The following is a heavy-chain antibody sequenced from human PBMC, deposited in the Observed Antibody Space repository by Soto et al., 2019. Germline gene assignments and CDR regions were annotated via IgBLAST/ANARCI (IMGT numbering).Heavy chain of an antibody. CDR1: GYTFTSYD. J-gene: IGHJ5*02. CDR2: MNPNSGNT. Sequence: QVQLVQSGAEVKKPGASVKVSCKASGYTFTSYDINWVRQATGQGLEWMGWMNPNSGNTGYAQKFQGRVTMTRNTSISTADRELRSLRSEDTAVDDCARSNSRPRWCGEVLGGGNNWFDPWGQGTLVTVSS. V-gene: IGHV1-8*01. D-gene: IGHD3-10*01. CDR3: ARSNSRPRWCGEVLGGGNNWFDP.